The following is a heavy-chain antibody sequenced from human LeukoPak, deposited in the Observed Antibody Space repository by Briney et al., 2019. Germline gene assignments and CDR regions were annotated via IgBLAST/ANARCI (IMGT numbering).Heavy chain of an antibody. V-gene: IGHV1-2*02. Sequence: ASVKVPCKTSGYTFSGYYMHWVRQAPGQGLEWMGWINPNSGGTDYAQKFQGRVTMTRDTSISTAYMELSRLRSGDTAVYYCASDHDYGDHSWVYYFDYWGQGTLVTVSS. CDR1: GYTFSGYY. CDR2: INPNSGGT. D-gene: IGHD4-17*01. J-gene: IGHJ4*02. CDR3: ASDHDYGDHSWVYYFDY.